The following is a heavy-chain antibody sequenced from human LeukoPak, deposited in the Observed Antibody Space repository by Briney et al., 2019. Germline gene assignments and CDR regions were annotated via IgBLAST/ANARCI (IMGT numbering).Heavy chain of an antibody. V-gene: IGHV6-1*01. CDR3: ARDEPVAVAGRDAFDI. CDR2: TYYRSKWYN. CDR1: GDSVSSNSAA. Sequence: SQTLSLTCAISGDSVSSNSAAWNWLRQSPSRGLEWLGRTYYRSKWYNDYAVSVKSRITINPDTSKNQFSLQLNSVTPEDTAVYYCARDEPVAVAGRDAFDIWGQGTMVTVSS. D-gene: IGHD6-19*01. J-gene: IGHJ3*02.